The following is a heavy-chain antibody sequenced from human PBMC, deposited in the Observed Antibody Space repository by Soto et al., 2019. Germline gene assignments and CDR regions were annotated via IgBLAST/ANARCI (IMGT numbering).Heavy chain of an antibody. CDR2: INPSGGIT. Sequence: APLQVSCRTSGHTLNSNDLHWGRQAPGQGPEWMGIINPSGGITNDAQKFQDRVTMTSDTSTSTVYMELSSLRSEDTAVYYCARGISTTRYYYYYGMDVWGQGTTVTVSS. V-gene: IGHV1-46*02. CDR1: GHTLNSND. J-gene: IGHJ6*02. CDR3: ARGISTTRYYYYYGMDV. D-gene: IGHD2-2*01.